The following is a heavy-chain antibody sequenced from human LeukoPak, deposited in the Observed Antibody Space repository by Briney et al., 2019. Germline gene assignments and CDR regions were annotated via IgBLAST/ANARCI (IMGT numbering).Heavy chain of an antibody. CDR1: GFTFSSYW. J-gene: IGHJ6*02. Sequence: GGSLRLSCAASGFTFSSYWMSWVRQAPGKGLEWVANIKQDGSEKYYVDSVKGRFTISRDNAKNSLYLQMNSLRAEDTAVYYCAKAASSSWPSYYYGMDVWGQGTTVTVSS. D-gene: IGHD6-13*01. CDR3: AKAASSSWPSYYYGMDV. CDR2: IKQDGSEK. V-gene: IGHV3-7*03.